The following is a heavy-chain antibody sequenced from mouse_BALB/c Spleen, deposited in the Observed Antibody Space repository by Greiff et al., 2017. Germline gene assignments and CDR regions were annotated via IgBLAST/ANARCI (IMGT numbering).Heavy chain of an antibody. D-gene: IGHD1-2*01. J-gene: IGHJ2*01. CDR2: ISNGGGST. CDR1: GFTFSSYT. Sequence: EVHLVESGGGLVQPGGSLKLSCAASGFTFSSYTMSWVRQTPEKRLEWVAYISNGGGSTYYPDTVKGRFTISRDNAKNTLYLQMSSLKSEDTAMYYCARRGIITTALDYWGQGTTLTVSS. V-gene: IGHV5-12-2*01. CDR3: ARRGIITTALDY.